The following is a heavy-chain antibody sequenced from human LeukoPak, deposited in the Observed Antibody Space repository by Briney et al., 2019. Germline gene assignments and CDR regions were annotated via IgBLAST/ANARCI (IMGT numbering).Heavy chain of an antibody. J-gene: IGHJ6*03. CDR3: AREGGYDILTGFYHYYYMDV. CDR2: INQDGSEK. D-gene: IGHD3-9*01. V-gene: IGHV3-7*01. CDR1: GFTFSSYW. Sequence: PGGSLRLSCAASGFTFSSYWMSWVRQAPGKGLEWVASINQDGSEKYYVDSVKGRFTISRDNAKNSLYLQMNSLRAEDTAVYYCAREGGYDILTGFYHYYYMDVWGKGTTVTISS.